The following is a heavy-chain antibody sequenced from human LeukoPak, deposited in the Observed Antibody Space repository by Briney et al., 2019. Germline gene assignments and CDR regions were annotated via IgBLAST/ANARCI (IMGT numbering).Heavy chain of an antibody. D-gene: IGHD3-10*01. V-gene: IGHV4-34*01. J-gene: IGHJ5*02. CDR3: ARGRYYYGPKVWFDP. CDR2: INHSGST. CDR1: GGSFSGYY. Sequence: SETLSLTCAVYGGSFSGYYWSWIRQPPGKGLEGIGEINHSGSTNYNPSLKSRVTISVDTSKNQFSLKLSSVTAADTAVYYCARGRYYYGPKVWFDPWGQGTLVTVSS.